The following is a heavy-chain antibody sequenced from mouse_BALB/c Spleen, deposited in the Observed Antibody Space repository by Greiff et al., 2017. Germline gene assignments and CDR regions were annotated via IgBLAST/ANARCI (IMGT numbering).Heavy chain of an antibody. Sequence: EGKLQESGGGLVKPGGSLKLSCAASGFTFSDYYMYWVRQTPEKRLEWVATISDGGSYTYYPDSVKGRFTISRDNAKNNLYLQMSSLKSEDTAMYYCARGDYGSSLDYWGQGTTLTVSS. D-gene: IGHD1-1*01. V-gene: IGHV5-4*02. CDR3: ARGDYGSSLDY. J-gene: IGHJ2*01. CDR1: GFTFSDYY. CDR2: ISDGGSYT.